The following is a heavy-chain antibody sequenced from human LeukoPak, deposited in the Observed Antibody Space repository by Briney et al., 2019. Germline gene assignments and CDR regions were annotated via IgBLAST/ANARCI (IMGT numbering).Heavy chain of an antibody. CDR3: ATDRESLYYFDY. Sequence: ASVKVSCKASGYTFTSYGISWVRQAPGQGLEWMGWISAYNGNTNYAQKLQGRVTMTTDTSTSTAYMELRSLRSDDTAVYYCATDRESLYYFDYWGQGTLVTVSS. CDR2: ISAYNGNT. CDR1: GYTFTSYG. J-gene: IGHJ4*02. V-gene: IGHV1-18*01. D-gene: IGHD1-26*01.